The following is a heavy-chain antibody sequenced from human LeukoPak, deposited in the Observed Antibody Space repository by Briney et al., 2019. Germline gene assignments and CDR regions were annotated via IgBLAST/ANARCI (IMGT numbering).Heavy chain of an antibody. Sequence: PGGSLRLSCAASGFTFSSYEMNWVRQAPGKGLEWVSYISSSGSTIYYADSVKGRFTISRDNAKNSLYLQMNSLRAEDTAVYYCARDGTGELGPFFDYWGQGTLVTVSS. CDR1: GFTFSSYE. J-gene: IGHJ4*02. CDR2: ISSSGSTI. D-gene: IGHD1-1*01. CDR3: ARDGTGELGPFFDY. V-gene: IGHV3-48*03.